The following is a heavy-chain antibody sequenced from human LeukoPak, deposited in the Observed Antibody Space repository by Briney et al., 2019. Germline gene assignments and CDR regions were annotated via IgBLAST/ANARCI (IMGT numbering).Heavy chain of an antibody. J-gene: IGHJ3*02. CDR2: IYYSGST. V-gene: IGHV4-59*13. CDR3: ANGRSYYYDSSGGRGRFDI. CDR1: GGSISSYY. Sequence: SETLSLTCTVSGGSISSYYWSWIRQPPGKGLEWIGNIYYSGSTSCNPSLKSRVTISVDTSKNQFSLKLSSVTAADTAVYYCANGRSYYYDSSGGRGRFDIWGQGTMVTASS. D-gene: IGHD3-22*01.